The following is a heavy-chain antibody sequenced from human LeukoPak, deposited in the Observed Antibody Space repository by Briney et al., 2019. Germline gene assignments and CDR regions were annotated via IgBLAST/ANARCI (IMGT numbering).Heavy chain of an antibody. CDR3: ARDRGVYQLLGFGINAFDI. CDR2: IYYTGST. D-gene: IGHD2-2*01. V-gene: IGHV4-59*12. J-gene: IGHJ3*02. Sequence: PSETLSLTCTVSGGSINNYYWSWVRQPPGAGLEWLAYIYYTGSTNYNPSLKTRLTISVDTSKNQFSLKLSSVTAADTAVYYCARDRGVYQLLGFGINAFDIWGQGTMVTVSS. CDR1: GGSINNYY.